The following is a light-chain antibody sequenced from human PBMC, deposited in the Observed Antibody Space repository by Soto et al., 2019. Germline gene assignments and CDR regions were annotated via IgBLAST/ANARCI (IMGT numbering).Light chain of an antibody. V-gene: IGKV3-20*01. CDR2: GVS. CDR1: QSVSSGH. CDR3: QQYGSSPPWT. J-gene: IGKJ1*01. Sequence: EIVLTQSPGSLSLSPGERATLSCRASQSVSSGHLAWYQQKPGQAPRLLMYGVSSRATDIPDRFSGSGSGTDFTLIISRLEPEDFAVYYCQQYGSSPPWTFGQGTKVDIK.